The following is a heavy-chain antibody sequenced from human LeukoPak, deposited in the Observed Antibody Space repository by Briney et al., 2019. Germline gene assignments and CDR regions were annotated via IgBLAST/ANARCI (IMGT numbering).Heavy chain of an antibody. CDR2: ISSSSSYI. Sequence: GGSLRLSCAASGFTFSSYSMKWVRQAPGKGLEWVSSISSSSSYIYYADSVKGRFTISRDNAKNSLYLQMNSLRAEDTAVYYCARNIAVRAEGKAFDIWGQGTMVTVSS. J-gene: IGHJ3*02. V-gene: IGHV3-21*01. CDR1: GFTFSSYS. CDR3: ARNIAVRAEGKAFDI. D-gene: IGHD6-19*01.